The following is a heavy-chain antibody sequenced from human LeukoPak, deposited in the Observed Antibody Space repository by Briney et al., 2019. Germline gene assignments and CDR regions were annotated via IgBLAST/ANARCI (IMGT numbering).Heavy chain of an antibody. Sequence: SETLSLTCTVSGGSISSYYWSWIRQPPGKGLEWIGYIYYSGSTNYNPSLKSRVTISVDTSKNQFSLKLSSVTAADTAVYYCARGDYYDSSGYYPTPDAEYFQHWGQGTLVTVSS. J-gene: IGHJ1*01. V-gene: IGHV4-59*01. CDR1: GGSISSYY. D-gene: IGHD3-22*01. CDR2: IYYSGST. CDR3: ARGDYYDSSGYYPTPDAEYFQH.